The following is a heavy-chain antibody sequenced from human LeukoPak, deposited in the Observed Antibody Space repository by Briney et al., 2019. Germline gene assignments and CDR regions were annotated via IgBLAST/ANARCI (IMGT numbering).Heavy chain of an antibody. CDR1: GYSFTNYW. Sequence: GESLKISCKGSGYSFTNYWIGWVRQMPGKGLDWMGIIYPGDSDTRYSPSFQGQVTISADRSIGTAYLQWSSLKASDTAMYYCAFGIPGSPTYFHHWGQGTLVTVSS. CDR3: AFGIPGSPTYFHH. J-gene: IGHJ1*01. D-gene: IGHD1-20*01. CDR2: IYPGDSDT. V-gene: IGHV5-51*01.